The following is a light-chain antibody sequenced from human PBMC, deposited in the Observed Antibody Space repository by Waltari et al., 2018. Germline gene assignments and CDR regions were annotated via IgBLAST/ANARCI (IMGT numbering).Light chain of an antibody. J-gene: IGKJ3*01. Sequence: DIVMTQSPDSLAVSLGERATFNCTSSQSVLYSSNNKNYLAWYHQKPGQPPKLLIDWASIRESGVPDRFSGSGSGTDCTLTINSLQAEDVAVYYCQQYYNTPSTFGPGTKVDIK. CDR2: WAS. CDR3: QQYYNTPST. V-gene: IGKV4-1*01. CDR1: QSVLYSSNNKNY.